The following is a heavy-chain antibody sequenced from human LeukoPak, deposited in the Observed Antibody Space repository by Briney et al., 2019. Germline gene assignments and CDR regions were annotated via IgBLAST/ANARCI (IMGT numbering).Heavy chain of an antibody. V-gene: IGHV3-30*03. CDR1: GFTFSSYS. J-gene: IGHJ4*02. CDR2: ISYDGSNK. Sequence: GGSLRLSCAASGFTFSSYSMNWVRQAPGKGLEWVAVISYDGSNKYYADSVKGRFTISRDNAKNTLYLQMNSLRAEDTAVYYCARDWSGYGYWGQGTLVTVSS. CDR3: ARDWSGYGY. D-gene: IGHD3-3*01.